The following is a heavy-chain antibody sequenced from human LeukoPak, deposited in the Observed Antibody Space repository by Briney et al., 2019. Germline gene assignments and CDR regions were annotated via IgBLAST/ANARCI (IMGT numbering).Heavy chain of an antibody. V-gene: IGHV3-23*01. CDR2: ISGRDGGT. CDR1: GFTFSSYA. Sequence: PGGSLRLSCAASGFTFSSYAMSWVRQAPGKGLEWVSAISGRDGGTYYADSVKGRFTISRDNSKNTVYLQMNSLRAEDTAIYYCAKELPERYYYYYYYMDVWGKGTTVTVSS. D-gene: IGHD5-18*01. J-gene: IGHJ6*03. CDR3: AKELPERYYYYYYYMDV.